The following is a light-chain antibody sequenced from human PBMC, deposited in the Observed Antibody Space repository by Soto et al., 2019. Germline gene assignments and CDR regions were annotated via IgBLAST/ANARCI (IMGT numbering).Light chain of an antibody. CDR1: PSVTNF. Sequence: EIVLTQSPATLSLSPGERATLSCRASPSVTNFLAWYQQKPGQAPRLLIYGAFNRATGIPARFSGSGSGTEFTLTISSLEPGDSAIYYCQQRNIWPPVTFGQGTRLEIK. J-gene: IGKJ5*01. CDR3: QQRNIWPPVT. CDR2: GAF. V-gene: IGKV3-11*01.